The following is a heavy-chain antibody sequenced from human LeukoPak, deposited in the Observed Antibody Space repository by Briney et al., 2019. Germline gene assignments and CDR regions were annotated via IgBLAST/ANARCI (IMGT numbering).Heavy chain of an antibody. CDR3: AIAQSWDELFDS. J-gene: IGHJ4*02. CDR1: GIAVTGNY. Sequence: GGSLRLSCAASGIAVTGNYMSWVRQPPGKGLEWVSFISINTDTFYADSVRGRFTISRDSSENTLFLQMNSLRDEDSAVYYCAIAQSWDELFDSWGQGTLVTVSS. CDR2: ISINTDT. V-gene: IGHV3-53*01. D-gene: IGHD1-26*01.